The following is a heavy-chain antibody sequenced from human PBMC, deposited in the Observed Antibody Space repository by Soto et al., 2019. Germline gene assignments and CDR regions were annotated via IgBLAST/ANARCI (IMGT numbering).Heavy chain of an antibody. CDR2: IYWDDDK. Sequence: QITLKESGPTLVKPTQTLTLTCTFSGFSLSTSGVGVGWIRQPPGKALEWLALIYWDDDKRYSPSLKSRLTITKDTSKNQVVLTMTNMDPVDTATYYCAHRRGGSGSYYNEGGYYFDYWGQGTLVTVSS. CDR3: AHRRGGSGSYYNEGGYYFDY. J-gene: IGHJ4*02. D-gene: IGHD3-10*01. V-gene: IGHV2-5*02. CDR1: GFSLSTSGVG.